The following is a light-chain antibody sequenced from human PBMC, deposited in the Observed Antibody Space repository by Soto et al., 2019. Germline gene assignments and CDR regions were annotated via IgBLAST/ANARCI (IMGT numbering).Light chain of an antibody. Sequence: EVVMTQSPSTLSASPGERATLSCRASQSVSSNLAWYQQKPGQAPRLLIYGASSRATGVPDRITGSGSGTDFTLSISRLEPEDFAVYYCQQYGGSTRTFGQGTKV. CDR3: QQYGGSTRT. CDR1: QSVSSN. CDR2: GAS. J-gene: IGKJ1*01. V-gene: IGKV3-20*01.